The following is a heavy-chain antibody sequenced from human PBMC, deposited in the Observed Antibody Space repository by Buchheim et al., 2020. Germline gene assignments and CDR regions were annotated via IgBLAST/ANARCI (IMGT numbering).Heavy chain of an antibody. D-gene: IGHD5-18*01. CDR2: ISYDGSNK. Sequence: QVQLVESGGGVVQPGRSLRLSCAASGFTFSSYALHWVRQAPGKGLEWVAVISYDGSNKYCADSVKGRFTISRDNSKNTLYLQMNSLRAEDTAVYYCARVGRGYSYVIYYFDYWGQGTL. V-gene: IGHV3-30*01. CDR1: GFTFSSYA. J-gene: IGHJ4*02. CDR3: ARVGRGYSYVIYYFDY.